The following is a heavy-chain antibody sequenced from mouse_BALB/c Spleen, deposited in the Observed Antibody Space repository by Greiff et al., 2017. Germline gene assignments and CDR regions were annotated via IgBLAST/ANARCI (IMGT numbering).Heavy chain of an antibody. CDR3: TREGTYYRYDGAMDY. V-gene: IGHV1S22*01. CDR2: IYPGSGST. CDR1: GYTFTSYW. J-gene: IGHJ4*01. Sequence: LQQPGSELVRPGASVKLSCKASGYTFTSYWMHWVKQRPGQGLEWIGNIYPGSGSTNYDEKFKSKATLTVDTSSSTAYMQLSSLTSEDSAVYYCTREGTYYRYDGAMDYWGQGTSVTVSS. D-gene: IGHD2-14*01.